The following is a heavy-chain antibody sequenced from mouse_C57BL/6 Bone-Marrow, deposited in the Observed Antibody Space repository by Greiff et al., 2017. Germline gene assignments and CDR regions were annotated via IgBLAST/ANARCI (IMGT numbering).Heavy chain of an antibody. D-gene: IGHD1-1*01. CDR3: ARRHYYGSSPYWYFDV. Sequence: EVMLVESGGGLVQPGGSLKLSCAASGFTFSDYGMAWVRQAPRKGPEWVAFISNLAYSIYYADTVTGRFTISRENAKNTLYLEMSSLRSEDTAMYYCARRHYYGSSPYWYFDVWGTGTTVTVSS. J-gene: IGHJ1*03. CDR2: ISNLAYSI. CDR1: GFTFSDYG. V-gene: IGHV5-15*01.